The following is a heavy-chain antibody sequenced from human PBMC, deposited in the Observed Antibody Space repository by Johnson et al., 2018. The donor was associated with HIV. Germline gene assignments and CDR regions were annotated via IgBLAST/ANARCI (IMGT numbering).Heavy chain of an antibody. CDR1: GFTFDDYG. CDR3: AKDRTSWGFDAFDL. Sequence: QVQLVESGGGVVRPGGSLRLSCAASGFTFDDYGMSWVRQAPGKGLEWVALVWYDGGNKYYADSVKGRFTIFRDNSENTLYLQMNSLRAEDTAVYFCAKDRTSWGFDAFDLWGQGTMVTVSS. CDR2: VWYDGGNK. J-gene: IGHJ3*01. D-gene: IGHD3-16*01. V-gene: IGHV3-33*06.